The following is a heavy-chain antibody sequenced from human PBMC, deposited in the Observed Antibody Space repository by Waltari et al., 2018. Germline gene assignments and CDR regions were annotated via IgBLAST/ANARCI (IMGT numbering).Heavy chain of an antibody. CDR1: GYTFTGYY. V-gene: IGHV1-2*02. Sequence: QVQLVQSGAEVKKPGASVKVSCKASGYTFTGYYMHWVRQAPGQGLEWMGWINPNSGGTNYAQKFQGRVTMTRDTSISTAYMELSRLRSDDTAVYYCARGFRYCSSTSSKRVLYYYYYMDVWGKGTTVTISS. J-gene: IGHJ6*03. CDR2: INPNSGGT. D-gene: IGHD2-2*01. CDR3: ARGFRYCSSTSSKRVLYYYYYMDV.